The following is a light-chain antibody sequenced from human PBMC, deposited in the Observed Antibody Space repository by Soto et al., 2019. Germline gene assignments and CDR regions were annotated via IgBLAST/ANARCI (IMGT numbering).Light chain of an antibody. CDR1: QSVSSN. CDR3: QQGLT. J-gene: IGKJ4*01. Sequence: EIVMTQSPATLPVSPGESATLSCRASQSVSSNLAWYQQKPGQAPRLLIYGASSRATGIPDRFSGSGSGTDFTLAISRLEPEDFAVYYCQQGLTFGGGTKV. V-gene: IGKV3D-15*01. CDR2: GAS.